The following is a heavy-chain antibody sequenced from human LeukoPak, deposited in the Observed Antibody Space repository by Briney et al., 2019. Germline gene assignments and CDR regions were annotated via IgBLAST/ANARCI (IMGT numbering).Heavy chain of an antibody. CDR1: GFSLSTSGMC. V-gene: IGHV2-70*11. CDR2: IDWDEDK. D-gene: IGHD3-3*01. Sequence: SGPTLVKPAQTLTLTCTFSGFSLSTSGMCVSWIRQPPGKALEWLARIDWDEDKYYSTSLKTRLTISKDTSKNQVVLTMTNMDPVDTATYYCARSAPGEWSVHFDYWGQGTLVTVSS. J-gene: IGHJ4*01. CDR3: ARSAPGEWSVHFDY.